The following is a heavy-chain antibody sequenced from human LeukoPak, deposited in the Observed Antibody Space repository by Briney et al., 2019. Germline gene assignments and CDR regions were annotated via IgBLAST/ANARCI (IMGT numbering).Heavy chain of an antibody. V-gene: IGHV3-23*01. Sequence: GGSLRLSCVASGFTFSSYAMGWVRQAPGKGLEWVSSTSGNGEKTFYADSVKGRFTISRDNSKYTLYLQMNSLSAEDTALYYCARFETVAVAAEDYWGQGTLVTVSS. CDR3: ARFETVAVAAEDY. J-gene: IGHJ4*02. CDR1: GFTFSSYA. D-gene: IGHD6-19*01. CDR2: TSGNGEKT.